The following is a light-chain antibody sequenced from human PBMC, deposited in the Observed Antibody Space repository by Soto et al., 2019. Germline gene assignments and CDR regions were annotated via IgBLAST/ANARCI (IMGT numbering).Light chain of an antibody. CDR3: FSYTSSGTYV. J-gene: IGLJ1*01. Sequence: QSVLTQPASVSWSPGQSITISCTGTSSDVGNYKYVSWYQQHPGKAPKLMIYEVSNRPSGVSNRFSGSKSGNTASLTISGLQAEDETDYYCFSYTSSGTYVCGTGTMVTV. CDR2: EVS. V-gene: IGLV2-14*01. CDR1: SSDVGNYKY.